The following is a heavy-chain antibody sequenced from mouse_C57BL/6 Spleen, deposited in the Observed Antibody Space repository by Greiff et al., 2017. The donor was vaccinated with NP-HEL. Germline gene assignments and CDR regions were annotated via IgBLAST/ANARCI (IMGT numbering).Heavy chain of an antibody. CDR1: GYAFTNYL. J-gene: IGHJ4*01. Sequence: VKLMESGAELVRPGTSVKVSCKASGYAFTNYLIEWVKQRPGQGLEWIGVINPGSGGTNYNEKFKGKATLTADKSSSTAYMQLSSLTSEDSAVYFCARESLYYAMDYWGQGTSVTVSS. V-gene: IGHV1-54*01. CDR2: INPGSGGT. CDR3: ARESLYYAMDY.